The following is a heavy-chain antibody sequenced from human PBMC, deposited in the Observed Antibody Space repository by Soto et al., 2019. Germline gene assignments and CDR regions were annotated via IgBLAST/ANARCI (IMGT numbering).Heavy chain of an antibody. CDR1: GFTFESYA. CDR2: ISWNSGSI. J-gene: IGHJ4*02. CDR3: VKDIHEQWLVSHFEY. Sequence: PGGSLRLSCVASGFTFESYAMHWVRQVPGKSLEWVSGISWNSGSIGYEDSVKGRFTISRDNAQKSLYLEMNSLRVEDTAFYYCVKDIHEQWLVSHFEYWGQGALVTVSS. D-gene: IGHD6-19*01. V-gene: IGHV3-9*01.